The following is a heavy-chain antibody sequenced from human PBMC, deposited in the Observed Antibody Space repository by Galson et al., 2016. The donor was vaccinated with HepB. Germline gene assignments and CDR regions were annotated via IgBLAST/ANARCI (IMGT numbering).Heavy chain of an antibody. D-gene: IGHD2-15*01. Sequence: SLRLSCAASGFTFSDYWMHWVRQAPGKGLMWVARIKGDGSVTDYADSVKGRVTISRDNAQNALYMQMNSLRGEDTAVYYCARDHGGSAGGYNWFDSWGQGMLVTVSS. CDR3: ARDHGGSAGGYNWFDS. CDR2: IKGDGSVT. V-gene: IGHV3-74*01. CDR1: GFTFSDYW. J-gene: IGHJ5*01.